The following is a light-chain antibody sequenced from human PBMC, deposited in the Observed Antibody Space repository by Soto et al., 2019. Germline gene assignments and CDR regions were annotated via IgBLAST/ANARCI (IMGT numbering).Light chain of an antibody. CDR3: SLYTSSSTYV. J-gene: IGLJ1*01. CDR2: EVS. Sequence: QAALTQPPSVSGCPGQSVTISCTGTSSDVGSYNRVSWYQQPPGTGPKLMIYEVSHRPSGVPDRFSGSKSGNTASLTISGLQAEDEADYYSSLYTSSSTYVFGTGTKVTVL. CDR1: SSDVGSYNR. V-gene: IGLV2-18*01.